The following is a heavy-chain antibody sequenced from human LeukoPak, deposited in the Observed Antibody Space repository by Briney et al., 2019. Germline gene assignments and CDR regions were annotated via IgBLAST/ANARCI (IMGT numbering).Heavy chain of an antibody. V-gene: IGHV1-69*05. CDR3: ARDHPGSGGSCYDH. J-gene: IGHJ5*02. CDR1: GGTFSSYA. D-gene: IGHD2-15*01. CDR2: IIPIFGTA. Sequence: ASVKVSCKASGGTFSSYAISWVRQAPGQGLEWMGGIIPIFGTANYAQKFQGRVTITTDESTSTAYMELSSLRSEDTAVYYCARDHPGSGGSCYDHWGQGTLVTVSS.